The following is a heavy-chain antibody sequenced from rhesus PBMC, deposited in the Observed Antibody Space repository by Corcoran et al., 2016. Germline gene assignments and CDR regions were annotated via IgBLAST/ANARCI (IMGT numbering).Heavy chain of an antibody. CDR3: ARYVLHMRMVDY. CDR1: GYSISSGYY. Sequence: QVQLQESGPGLVKPSETLSLTCAVSGYSISSGYYWGWIRQPPGKGLEYLGYISGKRASNYLKSRVTSSKDTSKNQFSLKLSAVTAADTAVYYCARYVLHMRMVDYWGQGVLVTVSS. CDR2: ISGKRASN. V-gene: IGHV4-99*01. J-gene: IGHJ4*01. D-gene: IGHD3-28*01.